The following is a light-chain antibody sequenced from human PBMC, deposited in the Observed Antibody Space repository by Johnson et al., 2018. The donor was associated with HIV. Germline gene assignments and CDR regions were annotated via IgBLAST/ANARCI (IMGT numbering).Light chain of an antibody. J-gene: IGLJ1*01. CDR1: SSNIGSNT. CDR3: AAWDDSLNAYV. CDR2: RNN. Sequence: QSVLTQSPSASGTPGQRVTISCSGSSSNIGSNTVNWYQQLPGTAPKLLIYRNNQRPSGVPDRFSGSKSGTSTSLTHSRLQAEDEAEYYCAAWDDSLNAYVFGTGTKVTVL. V-gene: IGLV1-44*01.